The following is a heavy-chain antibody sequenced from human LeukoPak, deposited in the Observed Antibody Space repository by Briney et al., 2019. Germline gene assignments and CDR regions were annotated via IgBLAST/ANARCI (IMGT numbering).Heavy chain of an antibody. CDR3: ASSSGWYGRTFDP. J-gene: IGHJ5*02. CDR2: SYHSGST. CDR1: GGSISSSNW. D-gene: IGHD6-19*01. Sequence: SGTLSLTCAVSGGSISSSNWWSWGRQPPGEGLEWIGESYHSGSTNYNPSLKSRVTISVDKSKNQFSLKLSSVTAADTAVYYCASSSGWYGRTFDPWGQGTLVTVSS. V-gene: IGHV4-4*02.